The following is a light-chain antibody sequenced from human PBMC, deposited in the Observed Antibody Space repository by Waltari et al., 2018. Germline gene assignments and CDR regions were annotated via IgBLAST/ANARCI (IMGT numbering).Light chain of an antibody. CDR2: KDN. CDR1: ALSNQY. V-gene: IGLV3-25*03. Sequence: HELTQLPSVSVSPGQTARISCSGDALSNQYTYWYQQKAGQAPILVIYKDNERPSGFPERFSGSSSGTTVTLTISAVQAEDEADYYCQSADSSSPYVLFGGGTKLTVL. J-gene: IGLJ2*01. CDR3: QSADSSSPYVL.